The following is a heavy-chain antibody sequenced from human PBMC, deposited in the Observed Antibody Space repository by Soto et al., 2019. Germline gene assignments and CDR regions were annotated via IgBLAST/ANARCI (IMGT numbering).Heavy chain of an antibody. CDR3: ARYCSGGTCYDGNMDV. J-gene: IGHJ6*02. Sequence: EVQLVESGGGLVQPGGSLRLSCAASGITFSNYEMNWVRQAPGKGLEWVSYISSSGGTRYYAGSVKGRFTISRDNAKSSLYLQMNSLRAEDTAVYYCARYCSGGTCYDGNMDVWGQGTTVTVSS. CDR1: GITFSNYE. V-gene: IGHV3-48*03. CDR2: ISSSGGTR. D-gene: IGHD2-15*01.